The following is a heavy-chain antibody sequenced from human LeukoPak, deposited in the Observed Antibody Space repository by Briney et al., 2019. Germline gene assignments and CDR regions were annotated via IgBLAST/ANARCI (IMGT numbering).Heavy chain of an antibody. V-gene: IGHV3-11*05. J-gene: IGHJ4*02. CDR1: GFTFRDYY. CDR2: ISSSGSFT. D-gene: IGHD3-3*01. Sequence: KPGGSLRLSCAASGFTFRDYYMSWIRQAPGKGLEWVSYISSSGSFTNYEDSVKGRFTVSRDNAKKSLYLQMNSLRAEDTAVYYCAREHLGTTSDGVHYYFDYWGQGILVTVSS. CDR3: AREHLGTTSDGVHYYFDY.